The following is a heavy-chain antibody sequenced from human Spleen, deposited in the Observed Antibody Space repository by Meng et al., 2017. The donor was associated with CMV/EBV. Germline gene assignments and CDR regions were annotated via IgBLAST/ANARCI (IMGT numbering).Heavy chain of an antibody. J-gene: IGHJ4*02. CDR2: IFYSGGT. Sequence: SETLSLTCTVSGDSISGGYNYWTWIRQPPGKRLEWIGYIFYSGGTYYNPSLKSRVNMSVDTSKNQFSLKLSSVTAADTAVYYCARDVDTASFDYWGQGTLVTVSS. CDR3: ARDVDTASFDY. CDR1: GDSISGGYNY. V-gene: IGHV4-30-4*08. D-gene: IGHD5-18*01.